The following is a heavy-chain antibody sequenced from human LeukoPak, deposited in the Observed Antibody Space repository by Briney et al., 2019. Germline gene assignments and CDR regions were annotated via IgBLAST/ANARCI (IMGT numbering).Heavy chain of an antibody. V-gene: IGHV4-59*01. Sequence: SETLSLTCTVSGGSTSSYYWSWIRQPPGKGPEWIGYIYDSGSTNYNPSLKSRVTISVDTSKNQFSLKLSSVTAADTAVYYCARDASYYYDRSGYCTPYYYYMDLWGKGTTVTVSS. D-gene: IGHD3-22*01. CDR3: ARDASYYYDRSGYCTPYYYYMDL. CDR2: IYDSGST. CDR1: GGSTSSYY. J-gene: IGHJ6*03.